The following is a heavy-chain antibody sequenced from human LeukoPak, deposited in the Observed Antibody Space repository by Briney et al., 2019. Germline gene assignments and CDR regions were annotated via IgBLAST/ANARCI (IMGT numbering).Heavy chain of an antibody. CDR3: ARGRMGATPFHFDY. J-gene: IGHJ4*02. V-gene: IGHV3-64*01. CDR1: GFTFSSYA. CDR2: ISSNGGST. Sequence: GGSLRLSCAASGFTFSSYAMHWVRQAPGKGLEYVSAISSNGGSTYYANSVKGRFTISRDNSKNTLYLQMGSLRAEDMAVYYCARGRMGATPFHFDYWGQGTLVTVSS. D-gene: IGHD1-26*01.